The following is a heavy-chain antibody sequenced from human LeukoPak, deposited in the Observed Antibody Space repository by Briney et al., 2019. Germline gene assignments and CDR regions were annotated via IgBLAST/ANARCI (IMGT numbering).Heavy chain of an antibody. CDR3: ARDRIDSWITRSFYYYYGMDV. J-gene: IGHJ6*04. Sequence: PSETLSRTCAVSGYSISSGYYWGWIRQPPGKGLEWIGSIYHSGSTYYNPSLKSRVTISVDTSKNQFSLKLSSVTAADTAVYYCARDRIDSWITRSFYYYYGMDVWGKGTTVTVSS. V-gene: IGHV4-38-2*02. CDR2: IYHSGST. CDR1: GYSISSGYY. D-gene: IGHD1-26*01.